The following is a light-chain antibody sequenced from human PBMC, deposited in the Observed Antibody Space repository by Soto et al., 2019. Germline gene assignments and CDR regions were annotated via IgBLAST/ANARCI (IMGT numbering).Light chain of an antibody. CDR3: HQTKSFPLT. CDR1: QDISSW. Sequence: DIQMTPSPSSVSASVGDRVTISCRASQDISSWLTWYQQKPGKAPNLLMYAVSNLQSGVPSRFSVSGSGTEFSLTVSNLQPEDFATYYCHQTKSFPLTFGGGTKVEIK. J-gene: IGKJ4*01. CDR2: AVS. V-gene: IGKV1-12*01.